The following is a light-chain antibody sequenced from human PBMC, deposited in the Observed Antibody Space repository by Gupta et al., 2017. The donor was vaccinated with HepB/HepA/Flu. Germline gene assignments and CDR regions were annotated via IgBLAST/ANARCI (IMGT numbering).Light chain of an antibody. CDR3: VSYASGSTYVI. V-gene: IGLV2-23*02. CDR1: GTEVGGDNL. Sequence: SALTQPAPLSGSPGRSLPISSTGTGTEVGGDNLVSWYQQHRGTALKLIIYEVSRRPSGVSRRFSGSKFGNTASLTITGLQAEDEANYYCVSYASGSTYVIFGGGTKVTIL. CDR2: EVS. J-gene: IGLJ2*01.